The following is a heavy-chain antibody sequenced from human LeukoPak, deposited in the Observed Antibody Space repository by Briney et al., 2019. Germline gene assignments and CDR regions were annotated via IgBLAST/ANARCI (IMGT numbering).Heavy chain of an antibody. V-gene: IGHV4-30-2*01. Sequence: SQTLSLTCAVSGGSISSGGYSWGWIRQPPGKGLEWIGYIYHSGSTYYNPSLKSRVTISVDRSKNQFSLKLSSVTAADTAVYYCARVVPAASNYYYYYGMDVWGQGTTVTVSS. CDR1: GGSISSGGYS. J-gene: IGHJ6*02. CDR2: IYHSGST. CDR3: ARVVPAASNYYYYYGMDV. D-gene: IGHD2-2*01.